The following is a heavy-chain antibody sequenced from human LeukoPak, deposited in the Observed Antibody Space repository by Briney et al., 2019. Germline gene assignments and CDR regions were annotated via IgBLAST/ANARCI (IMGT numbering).Heavy chain of an antibody. J-gene: IGHJ3*02. D-gene: IGHD6-13*01. V-gene: IGHV3-53*01. CDR1: GFTVSSNY. Sequence: GGSLRLSCAASGFTVSSNYMSWVRQAPGKGLEWVSVIYSGGSTYYADSVKGRFTISRDNSKSTLYLQMNSLRAEDTAVYYCARVLRIAAAGTGDAFDIWGQGTMVTVSS. CDR2: IYSGGST. CDR3: ARVLRIAAAGTGDAFDI.